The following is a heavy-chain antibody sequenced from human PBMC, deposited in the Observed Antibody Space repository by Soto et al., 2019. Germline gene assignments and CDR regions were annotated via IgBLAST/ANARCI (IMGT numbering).Heavy chain of an antibody. CDR3: ASGRYVDWPKYSFDY. V-gene: IGHV4-59*12. CDR2: IYYSGST. Sequence: SETLSLTCTVSGGSISSYYWSWIRQPPGKGLEWIGYIYYSGSTNYNPSLKSRVTISVDTSKNQFSLKLSSVTAADTAVYYCASGRYVDWPKYSFDYWGQGTLVTVSS. CDR1: GGSISSYY. D-gene: IGHD3-9*01. J-gene: IGHJ4*02.